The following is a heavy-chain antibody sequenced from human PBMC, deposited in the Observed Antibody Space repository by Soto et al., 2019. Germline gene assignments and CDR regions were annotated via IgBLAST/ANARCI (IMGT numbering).Heavy chain of an antibody. CDR3: ARDIGSYAYGEGY. D-gene: IGHD3-10*01. CDR1: GGSINSYW. J-gene: IGHJ4*02. Sequence: SETLSLTCSVSGGSINSYWWSWIRQPAGKGLEWIGRVYSSGTTDYNPSLSSRATMSVETSKNQFSLKLSSVTAADTAVYYCARDIGSYAYGEGYWGQGIQVTVSS. V-gene: IGHV4-4*07. CDR2: VYSSGTT.